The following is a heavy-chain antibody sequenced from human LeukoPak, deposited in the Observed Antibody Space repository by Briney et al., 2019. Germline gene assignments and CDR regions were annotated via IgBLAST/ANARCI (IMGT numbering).Heavy chain of an antibody. CDR2: ISAYNGNT. Sequence: ASVKVSCKASGYTFTSYDINWVRQAPGQGLEWMGWISAYNGNTNYAQKLQGRVTMTTDTSTSTAYMELRSLRSDDTAVYYCARSGHVLRYFDLWGQGTMVTVSS. V-gene: IGHV1-18*01. D-gene: IGHD3-9*01. CDR3: ARSGHVLRYFDL. J-gene: IGHJ3*01. CDR1: GYTFTSYD.